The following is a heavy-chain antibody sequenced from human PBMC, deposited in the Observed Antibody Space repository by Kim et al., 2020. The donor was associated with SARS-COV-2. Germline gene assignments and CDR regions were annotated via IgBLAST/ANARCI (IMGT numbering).Heavy chain of an antibody. CDR3: AKAGRPYSGSYRGAFDI. Sequence: GGSLRLSCAASGFTFSSYGMHWVRQAPGKGLEWVAGISYDGSNKYYADSLKGRFTISRDNSKNTLYLQMNSLRAEDTAVYYCAKAGRPYSGSYRGAFDIWGQGTMLTVSS. CDR1: GFTFSSYG. J-gene: IGHJ3*02. V-gene: IGHV3-30*18. D-gene: IGHD1-26*01. CDR2: ISYDGSNK.